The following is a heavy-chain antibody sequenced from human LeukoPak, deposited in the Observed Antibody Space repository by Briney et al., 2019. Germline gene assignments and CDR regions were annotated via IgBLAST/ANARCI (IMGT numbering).Heavy chain of an antibody. J-gene: IGHJ4*02. CDR3: ARDDLGATDC. D-gene: IGHD1-26*01. Sequence: PSETLSLTCTVSGGSISGSSYYWGWIRQPPGKGLEWIGSIYYSGSTYYNPSLKSRVTISVDTSKNQFSLKLNSVTATDTAVYYCARDDLGATDCWGQGTLVTVSS. CDR2: IYYSGST. V-gene: IGHV4-39*02. CDR1: GGSISGSSYY.